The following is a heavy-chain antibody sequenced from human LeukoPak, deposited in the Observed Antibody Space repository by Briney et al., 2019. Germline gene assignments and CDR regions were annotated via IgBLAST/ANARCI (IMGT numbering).Heavy chain of an antibody. CDR2: IYTSGST. D-gene: IGHD2-2*01. Sequence: SETLSLTCTVSGGSISSYYWSWIQQPPGKGLEWIGYIYTSGSTNYNPSLKSRVTISVDTSKNQFSLKLSSVTAADTAVYYCARRYCSSTSCYFRWYFYYWGQGTLVTVSS. J-gene: IGHJ4*02. V-gene: IGHV4-4*09. CDR3: ARRYCSSTSCYFRWYFYY. CDR1: GGSISSYY.